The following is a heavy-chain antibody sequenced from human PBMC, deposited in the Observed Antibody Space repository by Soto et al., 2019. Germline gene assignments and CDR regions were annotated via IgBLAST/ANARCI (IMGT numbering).Heavy chain of an antibody. CDR1: GGSISSYY. D-gene: IGHD2-21*02. V-gene: IGHV4-59*12. CDR3: ARVWVRFLFNGTALTAIYT. Sequence: PSETLSLTCTVSGGSISSYYWSWIRQPPGKGLEWIGYIYYSGSTNYNPSLKSRVTISVDTSKNQFSLKLSSVTAADTAVYYCARVWVRFLFNGTALTAIYTCGKGTVVPISS. CDR2: IYYSGST. J-gene: IGHJ6*04.